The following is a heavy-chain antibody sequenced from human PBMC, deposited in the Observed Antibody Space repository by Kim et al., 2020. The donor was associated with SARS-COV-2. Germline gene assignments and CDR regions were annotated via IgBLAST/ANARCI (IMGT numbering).Heavy chain of an antibody. D-gene: IGHD2-2*01. CDR1: GYSFTSYW. J-gene: IGHJ6*02. V-gene: IGHV5-51*01. Sequence: GESLKISCKGSGYSFTSYWIGWVRQMPGKGLEWMGIIYPGDSDTRYSPSFQGQVTISADKSISTAYLQWSSLKASDTAMYYCARWAIVVVPAANYYYGMDVWGQGTTVTVSS. CDR3: ARWAIVVVPAANYYYGMDV. CDR2: IYPGDSDT.